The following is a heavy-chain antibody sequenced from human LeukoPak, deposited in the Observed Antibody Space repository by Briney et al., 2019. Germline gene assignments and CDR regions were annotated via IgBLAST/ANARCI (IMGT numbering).Heavy chain of an antibody. V-gene: IGHV4-39*07. J-gene: IGHJ4*02. Sequence: GSLRLSCAASGFTFSSYSMNWIRQPPGKGLEWIGSIYYSGSTYYNPSLKSRVTISVDTSKNQFSLKLSSVTAADTAVYYCARGPPYGSGSYGFYWGQGTLVTVSS. CDR1: GFTFSSYS. CDR3: ARGPPYGSGSYGFY. D-gene: IGHD3-10*01. CDR2: IYYSGST.